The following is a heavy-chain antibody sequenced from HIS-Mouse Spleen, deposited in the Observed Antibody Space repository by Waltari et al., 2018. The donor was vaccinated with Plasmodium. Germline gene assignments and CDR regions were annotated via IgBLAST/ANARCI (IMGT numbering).Heavy chain of an antibody. CDR1: GGSFSGYY. CDR2: INHSGSP. J-gene: IGHJ2*01. CDR3: ARGRRVESAAAYWYFDL. D-gene: IGHD6-13*01. Sequence: QVQLQQWGAGLLKPSETLSLTCAVHGGSFSGYYWSWIRPPPGKRLEWIGEINHSGSPNYNPSLKSRVTISVDTSKNQFSLKLSSVTAADTAVYYCARGRRVESAAAYWYFDLWGRGTLVTVSS. V-gene: IGHV4-34*01.